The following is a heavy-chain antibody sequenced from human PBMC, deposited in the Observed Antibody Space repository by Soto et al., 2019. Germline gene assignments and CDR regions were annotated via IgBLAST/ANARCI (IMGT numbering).Heavy chain of an antibody. V-gene: IGHV1-69*13. CDR3: ARERFPGQGAFDI. CDR1: GGTFSSYA. D-gene: IGHD3-3*01. Sequence: SVKVSCEASGGTFSSYAISWVRQAPGQGLEWMGGIIPIFGTANYAQKFQGRVTITADESTSTAYMELSSLRSEDTAVYYCARERFPGQGAFDIWGQGTVVTVSS. J-gene: IGHJ3*02. CDR2: IIPIFGTA.